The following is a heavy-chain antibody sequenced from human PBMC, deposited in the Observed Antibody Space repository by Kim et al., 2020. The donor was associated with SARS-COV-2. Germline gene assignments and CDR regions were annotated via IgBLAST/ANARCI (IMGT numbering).Heavy chain of an antibody. Sequence: GGSLRLSCAASGFTFSSNWMHWVRQAPGKGLVWVSRINSDGSSTSYADSVKGRFTISRDNAKKTLYLQMNSLRAEDTAVYYCARASGYSYGLRYFDLWVRGTL. V-gene: IGHV3-74*01. CDR2: INSDGSST. CDR3: ARASGYSYGLRYFDL. D-gene: IGHD5-18*01. J-gene: IGHJ2*01. CDR1: GFTFSSNW.